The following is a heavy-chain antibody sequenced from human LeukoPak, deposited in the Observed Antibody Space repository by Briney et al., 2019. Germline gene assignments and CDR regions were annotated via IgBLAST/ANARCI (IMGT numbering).Heavy chain of an antibody. V-gene: IGHV3-33*01. Sequence: GGSLRLSCAASGFTFSSYGMHWVRQAPGKGLEWVAVIWYDGSNKYYADSVKGRFTISRDNSKNTLYLPMNSLRAEDTAVYYCARGGDIVVVPAAVYFDYWGQGTLVTVSS. CDR1: GFTFSSYG. D-gene: IGHD2-2*01. CDR2: IWYDGSNK. CDR3: ARGGDIVVVPAAVYFDY. J-gene: IGHJ4*02.